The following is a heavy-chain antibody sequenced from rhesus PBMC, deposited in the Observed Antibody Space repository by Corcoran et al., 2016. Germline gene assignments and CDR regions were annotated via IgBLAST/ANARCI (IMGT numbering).Heavy chain of an antibody. D-gene: IGHD6-25*01. CDR3: ARTGSWNAPNY. J-gene: IGHJ4*01. Sequence: QLQLQESGPGLVKPSETLSVTCAVSGGSISSSYWSWIRQAPGKGLEWIGYIYGSGSSTNYNPSLKSRVPLSVDTSKNQLSLKLSSVTAADTAVYYCARTGSWNAPNYWGQGVLVTVSS. CDR2: IYGSGSST. V-gene: IGHV4-169*01. CDR1: GGSISSSY.